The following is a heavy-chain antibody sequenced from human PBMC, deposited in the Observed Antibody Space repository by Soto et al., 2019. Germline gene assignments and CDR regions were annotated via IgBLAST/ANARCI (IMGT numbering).Heavy chain of an antibody. J-gene: IGHJ3*01. V-gene: IGHV4-31*03. CDR2: IYYTGTI. CDR1: GGSITSDGYY. CDR3: AREESGKRGGFVFDL. D-gene: IGHD3-3*01. Sequence: QVQLQESGPGLVKPSETLSLTCTVSGGSITSDGYYWPWIRQHPGEGLEWIGYIYYTGTIHDNPSLRSRVTLSVYTSKNQFSLRLTSVTAADTAVYFCAREESGKRGGFVFDLWGQGTMVTVSS.